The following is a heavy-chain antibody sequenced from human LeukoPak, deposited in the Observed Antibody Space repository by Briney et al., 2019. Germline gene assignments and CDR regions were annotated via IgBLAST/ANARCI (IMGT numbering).Heavy chain of an antibody. CDR1: GYNFPSYW. D-gene: IGHD4/OR15-4a*01. CDR3: ARPLLWWPQVGYFDY. J-gene: IGHJ4*02. CDR2: IYPGDSET. V-gene: IGHV5-51*01. Sequence: GESLKISCKGSGYNFPSYWIGWVRQMPGQGLEWMGMIYPGDSETRYNPSFQGQVTMTRDTSISTAYMELSRLRSDDTAVYYCARPLLWWPQVGYFDYWGQGTLVTVSS.